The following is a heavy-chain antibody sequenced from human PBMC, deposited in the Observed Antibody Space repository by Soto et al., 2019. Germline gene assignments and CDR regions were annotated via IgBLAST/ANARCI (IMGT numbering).Heavy chain of an antibody. CDR3: ARTPLPNCGGDCYSASPFDY. CDR2: IYYSGST. CDR1: GGSISSGGYY. J-gene: IGHJ4*02. Sequence: PSETLALTCTVSGGSISSGGYYWSWIRQHPGKGLEWIGYIYYSGSTYYNPSLKSRVTISVDTSKNQFSLKLSSVTAADTAVYYCARTPLPNCGGDCYSASPFDYWGQRPLVTVSS. V-gene: IGHV4-31*03. D-gene: IGHD2-21*02.